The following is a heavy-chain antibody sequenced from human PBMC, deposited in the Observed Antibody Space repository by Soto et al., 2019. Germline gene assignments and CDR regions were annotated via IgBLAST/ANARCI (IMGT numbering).Heavy chain of an antibody. CDR3: VAADAAY. Sequence: PGGSLRLSCAGSEFKFSDFYMSWIRQAPGQGLEWISYISPSGDFTEYAESVRGRFTISRDNAKNSLYLQMNSLRPDDTAVYYCVAADAAYWGRGNMVTVSS. CDR1: EFKFSDFY. J-gene: IGHJ4*02. D-gene: IGHD6-25*01. V-gene: IGHV3-11*06. CDR2: ISPSGDFT.